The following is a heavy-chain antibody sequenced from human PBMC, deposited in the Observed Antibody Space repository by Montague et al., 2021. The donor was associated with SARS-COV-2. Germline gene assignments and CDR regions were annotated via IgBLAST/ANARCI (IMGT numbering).Heavy chain of an antibody. CDR1: GGSISSYY. J-gene: IGHJ6*02. D-gene: IGHD6-13*01. Sequence: SETLSLTCTVSGGSISSYYWSWIRQPPGKGLEWIGYIYYSGSTNYNPSLKSRVTISVDTSKNHFSLKLSSVTAADTAVYYCARDLGHSSNGYYYFYGMDVWGQGTTVTVSS. CDR2: IYYSGST. CDR3: ARDLGHSSNGYYYFYGMDV. V-gene: IGHV4-59*01.